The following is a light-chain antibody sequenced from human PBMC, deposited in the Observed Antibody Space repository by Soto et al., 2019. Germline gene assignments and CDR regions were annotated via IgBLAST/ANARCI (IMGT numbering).Light chain of an antibody. CDR2: GAS. CDR1: QGINSH. V-gene: IGKV1-9*01. Sequence: DIQLTQSPSFLSAAVGDRVTITCRASQGINSHLAWYQQKPGQAPKLLMYGASTLQSGVPSRFSGSGSGTDFTLTISSLQTEDFATYYCQQFANYPRPLGPGTKVDIK. J-gene: IGKJ3*01. CDR3: QQFANYPRP.